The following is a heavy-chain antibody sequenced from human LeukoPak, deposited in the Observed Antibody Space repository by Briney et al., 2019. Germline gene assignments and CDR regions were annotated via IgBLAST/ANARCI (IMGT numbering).Heavy chain of an antibody. V-gene: IGHV3-23*01. D-gene: IGHD4-17*01. J-gene: IGHJ4*02. CDR1: GFTFSSYA. CDR2: ISGSGGST. CDR3: AKAPYGAGSYYFDY. Sequence: GGSLRLSCAASGFTFSSYAMSWVRQAPGKGLEWVSAISGSGGSTYYADSVEGRFTISRDNSKNTLYLQMNSLRAEDTAVYYCAKAPYGAGSYYFDYWGQGTLVTVSS.